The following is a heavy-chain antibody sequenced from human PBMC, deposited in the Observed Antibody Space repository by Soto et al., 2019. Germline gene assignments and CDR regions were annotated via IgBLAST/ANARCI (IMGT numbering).Heavy chain of an antibody. CDR1: GYTFTGYY. CDR2: INPNSGGT. V-gene: IGHV1-2*04. D-gene: IGHD4-17*01. J-gene: IGHJ4*02. CDR3: ARRSDGDGTEPFDY. Sequence: QVQLVQSGAEVKKPGASVKVSCKASGYTFTGYYMHWVRQAPGQGLEWMGWINPNSGGTNYAQKFQGWVTLTRDTSISTAYMELSRLRSDDTAVYYCARRSDGDGTEPFDYWGQGTLVTVSS.